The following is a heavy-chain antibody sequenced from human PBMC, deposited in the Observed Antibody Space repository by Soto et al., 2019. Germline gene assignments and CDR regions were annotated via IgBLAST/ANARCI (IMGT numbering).Heavy chain of an antibody. D-gene: IGHD2-2*01. CDR3: ASTDIVVVPAALFFDY. V-gene: IGHV4-61*08. CDR1: GGSISSGGYY. Sequence: SETLSLTCTVSGGSISSGGYYWSWIRQPPGKGLEWIGYIYYSGSTNYNPSLKSRVTISVDTSKNQFSLKLSSVTAADTAVYYCASTDIVVVPAALFFDYWGQGTLVTVSS. CDR2: IYYSGST. J-gene: IGHJ4*02.